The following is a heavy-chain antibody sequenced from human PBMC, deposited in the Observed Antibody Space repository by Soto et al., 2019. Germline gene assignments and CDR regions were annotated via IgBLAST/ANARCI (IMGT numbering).Heavy chain of an antibody. CDR2: ISYDGSNK. D-gene: IGHD3-10*01. V-gene: IGHV3-30*18. J-gene: IGHJ4*02. Sequence: QVQLVESGGGVVQPGRSLRLSCAASGFTFSSYGMHWVRQAPGKGLEWVAVISYDGSNKYYADSVKGRFTISRDNSKNTLYLQMNSLRAEDTAVYYCAKDNSGPFSPGSDYWGQGTLVTVSS. CDR3: AKDNSGPFSPGSDY. CDR1: GFTFSSYG.